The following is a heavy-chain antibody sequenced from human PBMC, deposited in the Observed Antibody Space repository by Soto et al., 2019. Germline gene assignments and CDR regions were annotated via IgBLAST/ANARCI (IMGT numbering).Heavy chain of an antibody. CDR1: GGSFSGYY. Sequence: PSETLSLTCAVYGGSFSGYYWSWIRQPPGKGLEWIGEINHSGSTNHNPSLKSRVTISVDTSKNQFSLKLSSVTAADTAVYYCARGLEVYYGSGSYYKFRRARFDPWGQGTLVTVSS. D-gene: IGHD3-10*01. CDR3: ARGLEVYYGSGSYYKFRRARFDP. CDR2: INHSGST. J-gene: IGHJ5*02. V-gene: IGHV4-34*01.